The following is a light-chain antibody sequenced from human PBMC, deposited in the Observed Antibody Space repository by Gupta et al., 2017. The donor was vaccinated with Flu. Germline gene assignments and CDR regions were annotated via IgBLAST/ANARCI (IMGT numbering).Light chain of an antibody. CDR1: SNDVGNYDL. Sequence: SITISCTGTSNDVGNYDLVSWYQEHPDKAPKVLIYEAAKRPSGVSNRFSGSKSHSTAYLTISGLQAEDEADYFCFSYAGNANYVFGTGTRVTVL. CDR2: EAA. J-gene: IGLJ1*01. CDR3: FSYAGNANYV. V-gene: IGLV2-23*01.